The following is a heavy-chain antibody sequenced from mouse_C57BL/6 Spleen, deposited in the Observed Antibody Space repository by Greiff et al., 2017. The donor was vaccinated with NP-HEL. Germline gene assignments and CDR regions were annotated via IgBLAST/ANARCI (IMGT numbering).Heavy chain of an antibody. CDR3: ARPQLTGYAMDY. V-gene: IGHV5-6*01. D-gene: IGHD4-1*01. Sequence: EVKVVESGGDLVKPGGSLKLSCAASGFTFSSYGMSWVRQTPDKRLEWVATISSGGSYTYYPDSVKGRFTISRDNAKNTLYLQMSSLKSEDTAMYYCARPQLTGYAMDYWGQGTSVTVSS. CDR1: GFTFSSYG. J-gene: IGHJ4*01. CDR2: ISSGGSYT.